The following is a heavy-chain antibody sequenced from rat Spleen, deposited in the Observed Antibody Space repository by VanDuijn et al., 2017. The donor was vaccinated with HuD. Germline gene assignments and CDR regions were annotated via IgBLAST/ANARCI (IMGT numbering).Heavy chain of an antibody. CDR1: GFSLIRYN. D-gene: IGHD3-1*01. J-gene: IGHJ2*01. V-gene: IGHV2-63*01. CDR2: MTYNGDT. Sequence: QVQLKESGPGLVQPSQPLSPSCTVSGFSLIRYNVHLVRQHPGEGLEGMGRMTYNGDTSYNSALITRLSNSRDTSKNQAFLKMNSLQTEDTGTDYCTIHPRYWGQGVMVTVAS. CDR3: TIHPRY.